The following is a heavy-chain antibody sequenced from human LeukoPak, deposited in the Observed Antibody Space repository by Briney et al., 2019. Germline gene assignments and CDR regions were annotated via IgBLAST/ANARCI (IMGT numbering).Heavy chain of an antibody. CDR1: GFTFSSYA. CDR2: ISGSGGST. CDR3: AKVSREGFGEYYFDY. D-gene: IGHD3-10*01. V-gene: IGHV3-23*01. J-gene: IGHJ4*02. Sequence: GGSLRLSRAASGFTFSSYAMSWVRQAPGKGLEWVSAISGSGGSTYYADSVKGRFTISRNNSKNTLYLQMNSLRAEDTAVYYCAKVSREGFGEYYFDYWGQGTLVTVSS.